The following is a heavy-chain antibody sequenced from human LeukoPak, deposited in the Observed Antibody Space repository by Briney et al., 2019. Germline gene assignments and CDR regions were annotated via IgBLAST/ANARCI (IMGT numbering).Heavy chain of an antibody. CDR3: ATDWAGLQGNWNYIFDY. Sequence: ASVKVSCKASGYTFTGYYMHWVRQAPGQGLEWMGWINPNSGGTNYAQKFQGWVTMTRDTSISTAYMELSSLRSEDTAVYYCATDWAGLQGNWNYIFDYWGQGTLVTVSS. CDR1: GYTFTGYY. D-gene: IGHD1-7*01. CDR2: INPNSGGT. J-gene: IGHJ4*02. V-gene: IGHV1-2*04.